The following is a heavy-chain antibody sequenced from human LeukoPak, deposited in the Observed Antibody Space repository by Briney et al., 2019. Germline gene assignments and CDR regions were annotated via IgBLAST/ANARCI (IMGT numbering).Heavy chain of an antibody. V-gene: IGHV4-39*01. CDR2: IRYSGTT. Sequence: PSETLSLTCNVSGGSISSNNYFWGWIRRPQGKGLEWIGSIRYSGTTYYHPSLKSRVTLSVNTSKNQFSLNLSSLTAADTAVYYCATSDTVSTYNWFDPWGQGTLVTVS. CDR3: ATSDTVSTYNWFDP. J-gene: IGHJ5*02. D-gene: IGHD5/OR15-5a*01. CDR1: GGSISSNNYF.